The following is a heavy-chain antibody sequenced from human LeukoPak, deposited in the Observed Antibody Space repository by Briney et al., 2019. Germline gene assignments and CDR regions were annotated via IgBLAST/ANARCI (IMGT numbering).Heavy chain of an antibody. V-gene: IGHV4-39*01. Sequence: SETLSLTCTVSGGSISSSSYYWGWIRQPPGKGLEWIGSIYYSGSTYDNPSLKSRVTISVDTSKNQFSLKLSSVTAADTAVYYCARRGYYDSSGYSNWGQGTLVTVSS. CDR2: IYYSGST. D-gene: IGHD3-22*01. CDR1: GGSISSSSYY. J-gene: IGHJ4*02. CDR3: ARRGYYDSSGYSN.